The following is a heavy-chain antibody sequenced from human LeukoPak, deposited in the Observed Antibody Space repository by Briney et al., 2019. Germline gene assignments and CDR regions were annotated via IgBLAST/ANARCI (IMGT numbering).Heavy chain of an antibody. CDR1: GGAISSGDYY. V-gene: IGHV4-31*03. D-gene: IGHD3-22*01. CDR3: ARADDSSGYLDAFDI. Sequence: PSQTLSLTCTVSGGAISSGDYYWSWIRPHPGKRLEWIGYIYYSGSTYYNPSLKSRVTISVDTSKNQFPLKLSSVTAADTAVYYCARADDSSGYLDAFDIWGQGTMVTVSS. CDR2: IYYSGST. J-gene: IGHJ3*02.